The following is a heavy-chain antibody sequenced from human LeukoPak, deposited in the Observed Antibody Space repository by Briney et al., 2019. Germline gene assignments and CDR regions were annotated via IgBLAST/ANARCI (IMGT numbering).Heavy chain of an antibody. CDR1: GFTFSSYV. J-gene: IGHJ4*02. V-gene: IGHV3-74*01. CDR3: VSFYETY. Sequence: GSLRLSCEAAGFTFSSYVRNWVRQAPGKGLEWVSHINSDGSWTSYADSVKGRFTISKDNAKNTVYLQMNNLRAEDTAVYYCVSFYETYWGRGTLVTVSS. CDR2: INSDGSWT. D-gene: IGHD2-2*01.